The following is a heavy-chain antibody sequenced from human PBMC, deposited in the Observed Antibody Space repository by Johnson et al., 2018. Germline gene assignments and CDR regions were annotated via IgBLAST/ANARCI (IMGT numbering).Heavy chain of an antibody. CDR1: GFTFSSYS. CDR2: ISSSGSTI. Sequence: EVQLVESGGGLVKPGGSLRLSCAASGFTFSSYSMNWVRQAPGKGLEWVSSISSSGSTIYYADSVKRRFTISRDNAKNSLYLQMNSLKTEDTAVYYCTRERDYSGGDAFDIWGQGTMVTVSS. D-gene: IGHD6-19*01. V-gene: IGHV3-21*03. CDR3: TRERDYSGGDAFDI. J-gene: IGHJ3*02.